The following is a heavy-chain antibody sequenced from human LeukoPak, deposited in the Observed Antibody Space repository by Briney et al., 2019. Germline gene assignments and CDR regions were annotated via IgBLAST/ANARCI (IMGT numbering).Heavy chain of an antibody. V-gene: IGHV4-39*07. CDR3: AREERIYSGYVGYYYYMDV. Sequence: PSETLSLTCTVSGGSISSSSYYWGWIRQPPGKGLEWIGSIYYSGSTYYNPSLKSRVTISVDTSKNQFSLKLSSVTAADTAVYFCAREERIYSGYVGYYYYMDVWGKGTTVTISS. CDR1: GGSISSSSYY. D-gene: IGHD5-12*01. J-gene: IGHJ6*03. CDR2: IYYSGST.